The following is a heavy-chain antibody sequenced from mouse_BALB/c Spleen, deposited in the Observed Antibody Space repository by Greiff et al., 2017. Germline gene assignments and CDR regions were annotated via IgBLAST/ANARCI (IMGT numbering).Heavy chain of an antibody. CDR1: GFTFSDYY. D-gene: IGHD2-1*01. J-gene: IGHJ3*01. V-gene: IGHV5-4*02. CDR3: ARDEGNYSWFAY. Sequence: EVQLVESGGGLVKPGGSLKLSCAASGFTFSDYYMYWVRQTPEKRLEWVATISDGGSYTYYPDSVKGRFTISRDNAKNNLYLQMSSLKSEDTAMYYCARDEGNYSWFAYWGQGTLVTVSA. CDR2: ISDGGSYT.